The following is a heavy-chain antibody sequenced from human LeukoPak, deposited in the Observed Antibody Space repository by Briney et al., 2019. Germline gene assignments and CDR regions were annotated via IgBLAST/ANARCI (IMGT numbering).Heavy chain of an antibody. Sequence: SETLSLTCTVSGYSISSVYFWGWIRQPPGKGLEWIGTIYNSGSTYYNASLESRVTISVDTSKNQFSLKLSSVTAADTAVYYCARAYSSSWYFNWFDPWGQGTLVTVSS. CDR3: ARAYSSSWYFNWFDP. J-gene: IGHJ5*02. D-gene: IGHD6-13*01. CDR1: GYSISSVYF. CDR2: IYNSGST. V-gene: IGHV4-38-2*02.